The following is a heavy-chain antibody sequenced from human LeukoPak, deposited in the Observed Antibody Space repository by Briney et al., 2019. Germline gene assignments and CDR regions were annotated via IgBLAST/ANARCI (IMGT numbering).Heavy chain of an antibody. CDR2: LISSGAVT. J-gene: IGHJ4*02. CDR3: AKNARYSYGLYYFDY. V-gene: IGHV3-23*01. Sequence: GGSLRLSCAASGFTFSSYEMNWVRQAPGKGLEWVSSLISSGAVTYYADSVKGRFTISRDNSKNTVHLQMDSLRAEDSAVYYCAKNARYSYGLYYFDYWGQGTLVTVSS. CDR1: GFTFSSYE. D-gene: IGHD5-18*01.